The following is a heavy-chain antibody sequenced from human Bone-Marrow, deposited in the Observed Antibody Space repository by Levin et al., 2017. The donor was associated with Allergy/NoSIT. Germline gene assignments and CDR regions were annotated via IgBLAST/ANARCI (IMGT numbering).Heavy chain of an antibody. CDR3: ARNTGSYKGRFDY. CDR1: GFTFSSYA. Sequence: PGGSLRLSCAASGFTFSSYAMSWVRQAPGKGLEWVSAISGSGGSTYYADSVKGRFTISRDNSKNTLYLQMNSLRAEDTAVYYCARNTGSYKGRFDYWGQGTLVTVSS. V-gene: IGHV3-23*01. CDR2: ISGSGGST. J-gene: IGHJ4*02. D-gene: IGHD1-26*01.